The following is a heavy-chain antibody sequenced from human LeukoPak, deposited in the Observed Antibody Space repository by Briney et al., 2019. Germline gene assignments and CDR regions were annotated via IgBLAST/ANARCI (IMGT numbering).Heavy chain of an antibody. D-gene: IGHD1-20*01. CDR2: ISYSGST. CDR1: GGSIGSATYY. J-gene: IGHJ4*02. CDR3: ARRITGTTSDSYDY. V-gene: IGHV4-39*01. Sequence: SETLSLTCTVSGGSIGSATYYWGWIRQSPGKGLMWVGSISYSGSTYYNPSLKSRVSVSVDTSKNPFYLKVIAVTAADTAVYYCARRITGTTSDSYDYWGQGTLVTVSS.